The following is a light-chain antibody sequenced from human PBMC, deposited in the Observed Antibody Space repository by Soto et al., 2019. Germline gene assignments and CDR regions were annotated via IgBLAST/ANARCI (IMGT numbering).Light chain of an antibody. CDR1: QSVSSSY. J-gene: IGKJ4*01. V-gene: IGKV3-20*01. CDR2: GAS. Sequence: IVLTQSPAILALSPGDRATLSCRASQSVSSSYLAWYQHKPGQAPRLLIHGASSRVTGIPDRFSGSGSGTDFTLTITRLEPEDFAVYYCQQYQSLPSGGGTKVEIK. CDR3: QQYQSLP.